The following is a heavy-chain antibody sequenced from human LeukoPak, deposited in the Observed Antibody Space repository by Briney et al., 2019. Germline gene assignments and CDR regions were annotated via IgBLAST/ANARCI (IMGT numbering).Heavy chain of an antibody. Sequence: ASVKVSCKASGYTFTGYYMHWVRQAPGQGLEWMGWINPNSGGTNYAQKFQGRVTMTRDTSISTAYMELGRLRSDDTAVYYCARESVVVPAASNWFDPWGQGTLVTVSS. CDR2: INPNSGGT. V-gene: IGHV1-2*02. CDR3: ARESVVVPAASNWFDP. J-gene: IGHJ5*02. D-gene: IGHD2-2*01. CDR1: GYTFTGYY.